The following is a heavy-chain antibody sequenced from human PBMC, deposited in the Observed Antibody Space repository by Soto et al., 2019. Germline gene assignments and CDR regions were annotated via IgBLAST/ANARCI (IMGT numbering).Heavy chain of an antibody. J-gene: IGHJ4*02. CDR2: INAGNGNT. V-gene: IGHV1-3*01. D-gene: IGHD4-17*01. CDR1: GYTFTSYS. Sequence: GSMEVSRKASGYTFTSYSMHWVRQAPGQRLEWMGWINAGNGNTKYSQKFQGRVTITRDTSASTAYMELSSLRSEDTAVYYCAATADYGDYWYYFDYWGQGTLATVSS. CDR3: AATADYGDYWYYFDY.